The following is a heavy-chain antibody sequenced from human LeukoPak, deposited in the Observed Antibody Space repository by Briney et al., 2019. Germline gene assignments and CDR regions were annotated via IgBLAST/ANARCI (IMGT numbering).Heavy chain of an antibody. J-gene: IGHJ4*02. CDR1: GFTFSTNA. V-gene: IGHV3-30*04. CDR2: ISYDGNAK. CDR3: ARSPLDGYNYLDY. D-gene: IGHD5-24*01. Sequence: GGSLRLSCAASGFTFSTNAMHWVRQAPGKGLEWVAVISYDGNAKYYADSVKGRFTISRDNPKNTLYLRMNSLRPEDTAVYYCARSPLDGYNYLDYWGQGTLVTVSS.